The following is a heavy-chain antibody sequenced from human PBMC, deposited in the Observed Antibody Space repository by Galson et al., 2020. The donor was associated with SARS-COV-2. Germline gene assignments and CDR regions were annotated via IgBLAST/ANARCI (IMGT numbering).Heavy chain of an antibody. CDR1: GGSISSSNYY. CDR2: RYYSGRT. CDR3: ARVGGRVAVAGQDYFYGRDV. D-gene: IGHD6-19*01. J-gene: IGHJ6*02. Sequence: SETLSLTCSVSGGSISSSNYYWGWIRQPPGKGLEWIGSRYYSGRTYYNPSLKSRVTISLDTSKNQFSLKLSSVTAADTAVYYCARVGGRVAVAGQDYFYGRDVWVQGTTVTVAS. V-gene: IGHV4-39*07.